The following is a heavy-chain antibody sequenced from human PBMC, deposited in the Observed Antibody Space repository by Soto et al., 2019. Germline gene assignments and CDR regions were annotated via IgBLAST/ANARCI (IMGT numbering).Heavy chain of an antibody. D-gene: IGHD2-21*02. CDR2: IVPVLGIA. V-gene: IGHV1-69*02. J-gene: IGHJ6*02. Sequence: QVQLVQSGAEVKKPGSSVRVSCKASGGTLSSYTISWVRQAPGQGLEWMGRIVPVLGIANYAQNFQGRVTISAVTITSTAYMGLSSLRSEDTAVYYCASCGGDCYSSGMDAWGQGTTVTVSS. CDR3: ASCGGDCYSSGMDA. CDR1: GGTLSSYT.